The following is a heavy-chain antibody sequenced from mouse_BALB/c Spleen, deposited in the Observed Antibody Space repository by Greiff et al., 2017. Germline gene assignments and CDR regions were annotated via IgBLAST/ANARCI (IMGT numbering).Heavy chain of an antibody. CDR1: GYTFTSYW. V-gene: IGHV1S81*02. J-gene: IGHJ2*01. CDR2: INPSNGRT. D-gene: IGHD2-1*01. CDR3: ARYGNYY. Sequence: QVQLQQPGAELVKPGASVKLSCKASGYTFTSYWMHWVKQRPGQGLEWIGEINPSNGRTNYNEKFKSKATLTVDKSSSTAYMQLSSLTSEDSAVYCCARYGNYYWGQGTTLTVSS.